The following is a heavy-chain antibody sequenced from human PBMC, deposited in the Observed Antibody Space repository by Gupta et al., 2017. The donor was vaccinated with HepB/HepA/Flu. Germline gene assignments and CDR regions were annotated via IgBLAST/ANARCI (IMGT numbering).Heavy chain of an antibody. V-gene: IGHV3-9*01. CDR1: GFTFDDYA. D-gene: IGHD3-3*01. CDR3: AKGFVRYDFLYYFHY. Sequence: EVQLVESGGGLVQPGRSLRLSCAASGFTFDDYAMHWVRQAPGKGLEWVSGISWNSGSIGYADSVKGRFTISRDNAKNSLYLQMNSLRAEDTALYYCAKGFVRYDFLYYFHYWGQGTLVTVSS. J-gene: IGHJ4*02. CDR2: ISWNSGSI.